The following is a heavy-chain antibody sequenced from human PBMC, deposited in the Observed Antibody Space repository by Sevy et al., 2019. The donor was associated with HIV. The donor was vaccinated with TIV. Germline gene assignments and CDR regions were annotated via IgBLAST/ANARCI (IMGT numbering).Heavy chain of an antibody. V-gene: IGHV3-23*01. CDR2: ISGGGGST. J-gene: IGHJ4*02. D-gene: IGHD3-3*01. CDR3: AKSPYFDFWSGHYTSGANFDY. CDR1: GFTFSSYA. Sequence: GGSLRLSCAASGFTFSSYAMSWVRQAPGKGLEWVSSISGGGGSTYYADSVKGRFTISRDKSKNTVYLQMNSLRAGDTALYYCAKSPYFDFWSGHYTSGANFDYWGQGTLVTVSS.